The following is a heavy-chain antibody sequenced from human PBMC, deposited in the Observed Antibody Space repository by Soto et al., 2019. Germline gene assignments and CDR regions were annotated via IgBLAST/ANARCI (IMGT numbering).Heavy chain of an antibody. V-gene: IGHV3-30*18. CDR3: AKTTRYSSGWYVDY. J-gene: IGHJ4*02. D-gene: IGHD6-19*01. CDR2: ISYDGSNK. CDR1: GFTFSSYG. Sequence: QVQLVESGGGVVQPGRSLRLSCAGSGFTFSSYGMHWVRQAPGKGLEWVAVISYDGSNKYHEDSVKGRFTISRDNSKNTLYLQMNSLRAEDTAVYYCAKTTRYSSGWYVDYWGQGTLVTVSS.